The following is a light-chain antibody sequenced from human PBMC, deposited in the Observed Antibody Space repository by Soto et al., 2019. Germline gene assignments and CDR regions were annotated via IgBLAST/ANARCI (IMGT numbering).Light chain of an antibody. Sequence: DVQMTQSPSSLSASVGDTGPITCRASQSISSYLNWYQQKPGKAPKLLSYAASSLQSGVPSRFSGSGSGTDFTLTISSLQPEDFATYYCQQSYSTPRTFGQGTKVDIK. CDR1: QSISSY. J-gene: IGKJ1*01. CDR2: AAS. CDR3: QQSYSTPRT. V-gene: IGKV1-39*01.